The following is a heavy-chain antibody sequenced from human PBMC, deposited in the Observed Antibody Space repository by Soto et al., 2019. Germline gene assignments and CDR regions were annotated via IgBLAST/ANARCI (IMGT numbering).Heavy chain of an antibody. Sequence: PSETLSLTCAVHRGSFNAYSWTWIRQPPGKGLEWIGSIYHTGSTYYSKSLRSRLTMSVDTSKSQFSLRLSSVTAADTAVYYCARATGTLRSRNCDYWGQGSLVTVSS. CDR2: IYHTGST. CDR3: ARATGTLRSRNCDY. D-gene: IGHD1-1*01. CDR1: RGSFNAYS. J-gene: IGHJ4*02. V-gene: IGHV4-34*10.